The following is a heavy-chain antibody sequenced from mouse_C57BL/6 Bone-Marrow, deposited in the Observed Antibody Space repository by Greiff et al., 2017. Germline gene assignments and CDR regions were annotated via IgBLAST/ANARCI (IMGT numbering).Heavy chain of an antibody. CDR1: GFNIKDDY. CDR3: TTTVVATNFDV. Sequence: EVKLMESGAELVRPGASVKLSCTASGFNIKDDYMHWVKQRPEQGLEWIEWIDPENGDTEYASKFQGKATITADTSSNTAYLQLSSLTSEDTAVYYCTTTVVATNFDVWGTGTTVTVSS. J-gene: IGHJ1*03. D-gene: IGHD1-1*01. CDR2: IDPENGDT. V-gene: IGHV14-4*01.